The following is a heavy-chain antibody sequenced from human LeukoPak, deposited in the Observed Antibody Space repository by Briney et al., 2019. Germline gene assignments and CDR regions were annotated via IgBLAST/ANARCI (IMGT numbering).Heavy chain of an antibody. V-gene: IGHV1-69*13. J-gene: IGHJ3*02. CDR1: GGTFSNYA. CDR3: ARDRLKYDPSAQDYDCFDI. Sequence: GASVKVSCKSSGGTFSNYAISWVRKAPGQGLEWMGGIVPMFKIPTYAQAFQGRVIISADESTKTAYMEMNSLKSEDTATYFCARDRLKYDPSAQDYDCFDIWGQGTMVTVPS. D-gene: IGHD3-22*01. CDR2: IVPMFKIP.